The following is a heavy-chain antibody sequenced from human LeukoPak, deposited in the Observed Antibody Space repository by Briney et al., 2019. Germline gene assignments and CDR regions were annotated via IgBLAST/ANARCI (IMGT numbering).Heavy chain of an antibody. CDR2: IYYSGST. V-gene: IGHV4-59*01. Sequence: PSETLSLTCTVFGGSISSYYWSWIRQPPGKGLEWIGYIYYSGSTNYNPSLKSRVTISVDTSKNQFSLKLSSVTAADTAVYYCARVRRLELPPGNFYNYMDVWGKGTTVTVSS. CDR1: GGSISSYY. J-gene: IGHJ6*03. CDR3: ARVRRLELPPGNFYNYMDV. D-gene: IGHD1-7*01.